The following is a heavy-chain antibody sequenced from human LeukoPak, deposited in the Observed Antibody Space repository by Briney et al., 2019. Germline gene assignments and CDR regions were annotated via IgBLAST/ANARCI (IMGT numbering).Heavy chain of an antibody. CDR2: IYTSGST. D-gene: IGHD6-19*01. J-gene: IGHJ4*02. CDR3: ARAIAVAGLFDY. CDR1: GDSISNFY. Sequence: SETLSLTCTVSGDSISNFYWSWIRQPAGKGLEWIGRIYTSGSTNYNPSLKSRVTMSVDTSKNKCSLKLSSVTAADAAVHYCARAIAVAGLFDYWGQGSLVTVSS. V-gene: IGHV4-4*07.